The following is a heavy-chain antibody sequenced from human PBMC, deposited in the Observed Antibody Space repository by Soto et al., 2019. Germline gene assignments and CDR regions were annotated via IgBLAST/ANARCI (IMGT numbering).Heavy chain of an antibody. CDR2: ISAYNGNT. J-gene: IGHJ4*02. Sequence: QVQLVQSGAEVKKPGASVKVSCKASGYTFTSYGISWVRQAPGQGLEWMGWISAYNGNTNYAQKLQGRVTMTTDTATSTAYMELRSLRSDDTALYYCARAPYYDILTGYYLNHPYFDYWGQGTLVTVSS. D-gene: IGHD3-9*01. V-gene: IGHV1-18*01. CDR3: ARAPYYDILTGYYLNHPYFDY. CDR1: GYTFTSYG.